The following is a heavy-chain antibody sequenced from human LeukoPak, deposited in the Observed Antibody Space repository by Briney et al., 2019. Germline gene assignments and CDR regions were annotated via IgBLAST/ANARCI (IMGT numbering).Heavy chain of an antibody. CDR3: AREIALAGLNDY. CDR2: IWYDGSNK. D-gene: IGHD6-19*01. V-gene: IGHV3-33*01. CDR1: GFTFSSYG. J-gene: IGHJ4*02. Sequence: GGSLRLSCAASGFTFSSYGMHWVRQAPGKGLEWVALIWYDGSNKYYADSVKGRFTISRDNSKNTVYLQMNSLRAEDTAVYYCAREIALAGLNDYWGQGTLVTVSS.